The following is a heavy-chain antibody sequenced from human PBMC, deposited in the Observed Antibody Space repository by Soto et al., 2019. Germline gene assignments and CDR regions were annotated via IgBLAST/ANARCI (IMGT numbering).Heavy chain of an antibody. CDR2: INPNNGGT. Sequence: ASVKVSCKASGYTFPGYYMHWVRQAPGQGLEWMGWINPNNGGTNYAQKFQGRVTMTRDTSISTAYMELSRLRSDDTAVYYCARVGGRKYYYDSSGYYYAYWGQGTLVTVSS. D-gene: IGHD3-22*01. CDR3: ARVGGRKYYYDSSGYYYAY. CDR1: GYTFPGYY. J-gene: IGHJ4*02. V-gene: IGHV1-2*02.